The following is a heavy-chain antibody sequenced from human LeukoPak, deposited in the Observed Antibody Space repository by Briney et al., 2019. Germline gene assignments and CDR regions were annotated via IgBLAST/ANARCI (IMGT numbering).Heavy chain of an antibody. D-gene: IGHD5-18*01. CDR2: IYYSGST. V-gene: IGHV4-39*01. Sequence: SETLSLTCTVSGGSISSSSYDWGWIRQPPGKGLEWIGSIYYSGSTYYNPSLKSRVTISVDTSKNQFSLKLSSVTAADTAVYYCARQGSYGHNWFDPWGQGTLVTVSS. CDR1: GGSISSSSYD. CDR3: ARQGSYGHNWFDP. J-gene: IGHJ5*02.